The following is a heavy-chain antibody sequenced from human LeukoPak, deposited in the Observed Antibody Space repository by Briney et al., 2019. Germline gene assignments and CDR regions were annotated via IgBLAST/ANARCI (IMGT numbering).Heavy chain of an antibody. CDR3: AKSATGGDFDY. J-gene: IGHJ4*02. CDR2: ISWNSGSI. D-gene: IGHD5-24*01. V-gene: IGHV3-9*01. CDR1: GFTFEDYA. Sequence: GGSLRLSCAASGFTFEDYAMHWVRQAPGKGLEWVSGISWNSGSIGYADSVKGRFTISRDNSKNTLYLQMNSLRAEDTAVYYCAKSATGGDFDYWGQGTLVTVSS.